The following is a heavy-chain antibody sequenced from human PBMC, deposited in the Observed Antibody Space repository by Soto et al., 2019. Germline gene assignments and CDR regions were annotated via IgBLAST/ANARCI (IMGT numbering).Heavy chain of an antibody. CDR1: GYTFTSYG. J-gene: IGHJ4*02. V-gene: IGHV1-18*04. Sequence: QVQLVQSGAEVKKPGASVKVSCKASGYTFTSYGINWVRQAPGQGLEWVGWISAYNGNTNYAQKLQGRVTMTTDTSTRADYMELRSLRSDDTAVYYCAGGEYSAGPFYYWGQGTLVTVSS. CDR2: ISAYNGNT. D-gene: IGHD6-6*01. CDR3: AGGEYSAGPFYY.